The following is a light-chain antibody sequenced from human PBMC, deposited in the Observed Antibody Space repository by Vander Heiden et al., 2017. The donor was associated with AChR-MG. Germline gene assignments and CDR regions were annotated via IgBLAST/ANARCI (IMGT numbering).Light chain of an antibody. CDR2: GAS. CDR3: QQYGGSPPYT. V-gene: IGKV3-20*01. Sequence: IVFTQSPGTLSLSPGERATLPCRASQSVSNTYLAWYQQKPGQAPRLLIYGASSRATGIPDRFSGGGSGTDFTLTISRLEPEDFAVYYCQQYGGSPPYTFGQGTKLEIK. CDR1: QSVSNTY. J-gene: IGKJ2*01.